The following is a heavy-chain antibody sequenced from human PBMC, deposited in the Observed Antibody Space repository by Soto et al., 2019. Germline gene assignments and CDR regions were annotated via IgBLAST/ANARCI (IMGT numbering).Heavy chain of an antibody. CDR3: ARESHDILTGPPWVWYFDL. Sequence: QVQLQQWGAGLFRPLETLSLTCGVSGGSFSGYYWAWIRQSPGKGLEWIGEINDRGSINYNPSLKSRVSISVDTSKNHYSLNLRSVTAADTAVYYCARESHDILTGPPWVWYFDLWGRGTLVTVSS. CDR1: GGSFSGYY. D-gene: IGHD3-9*01. J-gene: IGHJ2*01. V-gene: IGHV4-34*01. CDR2: INDRGSI.